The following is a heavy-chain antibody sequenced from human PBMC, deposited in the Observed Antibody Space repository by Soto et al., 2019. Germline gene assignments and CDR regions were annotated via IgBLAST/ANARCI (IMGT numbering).Heavy chain of an antibody. D-gene: IGHD6-13*01. V-gene: IGHV3-23*01. Sequence: WESXRLSCSSSVFTFSDYCMFWFRQAPGRGLEWVSSISGSGGSTYYADSVKGRFTISRDNSKNTLYLQMNSLRAEDTALYYCEKFISEDGTEYWGQGTLVTVSS. CDR3: EKFISEDGTEY. CDR1: VFTFSDYC. J-gene: IGHJ4*02. CDR2: ISGSGGST.